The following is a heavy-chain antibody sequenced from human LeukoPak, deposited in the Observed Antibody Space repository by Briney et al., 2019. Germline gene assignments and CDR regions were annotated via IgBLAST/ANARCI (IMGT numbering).Heavy chain of an antibody. D-gene: IGHD3-3*01. CDR3: ARGKWSGYWVPLYY. Sequence: SETLSLTCTVSGGSISSSSYYWSWIRQPPGKGLEWIGYIYYSGSTNYNPSLKSRVTISVDTSKNQFSLKLSSVTAADTAVYYCARGKWSGYWVPLYYWGQGTLVTVSS. V-gene: IGHV4-61*01. CDR1: GGSISSSSYY. CDR2: IYYSGST. J-gene: IGHJ4*02.